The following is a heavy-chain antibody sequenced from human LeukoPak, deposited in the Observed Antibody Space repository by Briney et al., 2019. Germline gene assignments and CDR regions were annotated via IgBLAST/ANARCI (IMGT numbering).Heavy chain of an antibody. V-gene: IGHV1-18*01. D-gene: IGHD3-3*01. CDR1: GYTFTSYG. CDR2: ISAYNGNT. CDR3: ARGDGVRFLECLSHGMDV. Sequence: ASGKVSCKASGYTFTSYGISWVRQAPGQGLEWMGWISAYNGNTNYAQKLQGRVTMTTDTSTSTAYMELRSLRSDDTAVYYCARGDGVRFLECLSHGMDVWGQGTTVTVSS. J-gene: IGHJ6*02.